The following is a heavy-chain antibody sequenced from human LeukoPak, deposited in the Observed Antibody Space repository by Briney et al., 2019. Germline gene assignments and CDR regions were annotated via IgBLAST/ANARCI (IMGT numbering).Heavy chain of an antibody. J-gene: IGHJ4*02. Sequence: SGGSLRLSCAASGFTFGYYSMNWVRQTPGKGLEWISYISSSSRTTFYADSVKGRFTISRDNSKNTLYLQMNSLRAEDTAVYYCARDPPGYSYGDSATYYFDYWGQGTLVTVSS. CDR2: ISSSSRTT. CDR1: GFTFGYYS. V-gene: IGHV3-48*01. CDR3: ARDPPGYSYGDSATYYFDY. D-gene: IGHD5-18*01.